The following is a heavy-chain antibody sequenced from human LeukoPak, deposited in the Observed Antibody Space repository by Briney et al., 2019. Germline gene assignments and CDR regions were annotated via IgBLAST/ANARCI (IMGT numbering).Heavy chain of an antibody. J-gene: IGHJ4*02. V-gene: IGHV3-15*01. Sequence: GGSLRLSCAASGFTFSNAWMSWVRQAPGKGMEWVGRIKSKTDGGTTDYAAPVKGRFTISRDDSKNTLYLQMHSLKTEDTAVYYCTTDPYYDFWSGSDPIDYWGQGTLVTVSS. CDR1: GFTFSNAW. D-gene: IGHD3-3*01. CDR2: IKSKTDGGTT. CDR3: TTDPYYDFWSGSDPIDY.